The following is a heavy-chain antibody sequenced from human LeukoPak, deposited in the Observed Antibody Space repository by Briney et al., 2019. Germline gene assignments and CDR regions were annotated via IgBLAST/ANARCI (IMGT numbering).Heavy chain of an antibody. CDR2: NNLTRGDP. CDR1: GYTFTGYY. D-gene: IGHD3-16*01. V-gene: IGHV1-2*02. CDR3: ANDSRRFSIDLDY. J-gene: IGHJ4*02. Sequence: GASVKVSCKASGYTFTGYYMHWVRQAPGQGLEWMGWNNLTRGDPNYAQKFQARVPITRDTSTSTPHMALSSVGPADTAVFYFANDSRRFSIDLDYWGQGTLVTVSS.